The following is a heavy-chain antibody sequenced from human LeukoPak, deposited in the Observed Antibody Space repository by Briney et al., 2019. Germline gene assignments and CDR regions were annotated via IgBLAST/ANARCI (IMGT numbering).Heavy chain of an antibody. CDR2: IIPLYDTA. J-gene: IGHJ4*02. Sequence: SVKVSCKASGGTFSNYVISWVRQAPGQGLECMGGIIPLYDTANYAQKFQGRVTITADKSTSTVYMELSSLRSEDTAVYYCARGPGSGSLEFDYWGQGTLVTVSS. D-gene: IGHD3-10*01. V-gene: IGHV1-69*06. CDR1: GGTFSNYV. CDR3: ARGPGSGSLEFDY.